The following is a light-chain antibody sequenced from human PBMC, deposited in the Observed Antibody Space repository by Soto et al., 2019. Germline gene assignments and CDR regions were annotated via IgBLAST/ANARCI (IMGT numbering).Light chain of an antibody. V-gene: IGKV1-5*01. CDR1: QYIGDF. CDR2: GAS. CDR3: QQYNTFWT. Sequence: DIQMTQSPSSLSASVGDRVTITCRASQYIGDFLNWYQQTPGKAPKLLIFGASSLESGVPSRFSGSGSGTEFSLTISSLQPDDSATYYCQQYNTFWTFGQGTKVDIK. J-gene: IGKJ1*01.